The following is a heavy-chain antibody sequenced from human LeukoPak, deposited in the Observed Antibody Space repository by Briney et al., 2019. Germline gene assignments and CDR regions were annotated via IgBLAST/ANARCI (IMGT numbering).Heavy chain of an antibody. Sequence: SETLSLTCTVSGGSISDYYWSWVRQPPGKGLEWLGYIYTSGSTNYNPSLKSRVTISADTSKNQFSLKLSSVTAADTAVYYCARHLTGSSVCIEYWGQGTLVTVSS. D-gene: IGHD2-8*02. V-gene: IGHV4-4*09. J-gene: IGHJ4*02. CDR2: IYTSGST. CDR1: GGSISDYY. CDR3: ARHLTGSSVCIEY.